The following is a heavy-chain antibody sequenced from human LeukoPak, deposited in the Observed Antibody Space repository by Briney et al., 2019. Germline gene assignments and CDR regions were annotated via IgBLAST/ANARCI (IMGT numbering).Heavy chain of an antibody. CDR3: AKNVVVKRYIDF. D-gene: IGHD2-15*01. Sequence: GGSLRLSCAASGFTFSNHAMSWVRQAPGKGLQWVAVISGGGRTTEYADFVKGRFTISRDNSKNTLYLQMNSLTVEDTAIYFCAKNVVVKRYIDFWGQGTLVTVSS. V-gene: IGHV3-23*01. J-gene: IGHJ4*02. CDR1: GFTFSNHA. CDR2: ISGGGRTT.